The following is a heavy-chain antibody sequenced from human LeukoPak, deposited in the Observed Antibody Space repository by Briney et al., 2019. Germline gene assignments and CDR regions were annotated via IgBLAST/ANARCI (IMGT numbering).Heavy chain of an antibody. D-gene: IGHD6-19*01. Sequence: PGGSLRLSCAASGFTFSSYAMTWVRQAPGKGLEWVSGISGSGDNTYYADSVKGRFTISRDNSKNTLYLQMNSLRAEDTAVYYCAKDGRQWRAWFDPWGQGILVTVSS. CDR1: GFTFSSYA. V-gene: IGHV3-23*01. J-gene: IGHJ5*02. CDR2: ISGSGDNT. CDR3: AKDGRQWRAWFDP.